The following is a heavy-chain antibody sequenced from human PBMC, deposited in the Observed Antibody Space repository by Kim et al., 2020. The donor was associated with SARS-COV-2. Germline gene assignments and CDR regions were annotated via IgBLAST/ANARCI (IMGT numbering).Heavy chain of an antibody. Sequence: GGSLRLSCAASGFTFSSYGMHWVRQAPGKGLEWVAVISYDGSNKYYADSVKGRFTISRDNSKNTLYLQMNSLRAEDTAVYYCAKGTLRGWTFDYWGQGTLVTVSS. V-gene: IGHV3-30*18. J-gene: IGHJ4*02. D-gene: IGHD6-19*01. CDR1: GFTFSSYG. CDR2: ISYDGSNK. CDR3: AKGTLRGWTFDY.